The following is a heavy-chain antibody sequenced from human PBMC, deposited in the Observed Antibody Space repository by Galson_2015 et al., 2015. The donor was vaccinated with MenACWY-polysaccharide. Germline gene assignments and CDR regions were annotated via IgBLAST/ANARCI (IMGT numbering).Heavy chain of an antibody. Sequence: SLRLSCAASGFTFSSYWMTWVRQAPGKGLEWVANIKQDGSEEYYVDSVKGRFTISRDNAKSSLYLQMNSLRAEDTAVYYCARDYNYDFWSGYPSAKDAFDIWGQGTMVTVSS. J-gene: IGHJ3*02. CDR3: ARDYNYDFWSGYPSAKDAFDI. CDR1: GFTFSSYW. CDR2: IKQDGSEE. D-gene: IGHD3-3*01. V-gene: IGHV3-7*01.